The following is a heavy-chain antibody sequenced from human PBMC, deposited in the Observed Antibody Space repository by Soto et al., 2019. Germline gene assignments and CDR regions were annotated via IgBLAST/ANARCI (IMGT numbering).Heavy chain of an antibody. Sequence: QIQLVQSGAEVKKPGSSVKISCKASGGTFSSYAINWVRQAPGQGLEWTGGIIPIFGTTNYAQKFQGRVTVTADDSTTTAYMVLNSLRSEDTAMYYCARSYGSGTYGSLDPWGQGTLVTVSS. CDR1: GGTFSSYA. CDR3: ARSYGSGTYGSLDP. V-gene: IGHV1-69*01. J-gene: IGHJ5*02. CDR2: IIPIFGTT. D-gene: IGHD3-10*01.